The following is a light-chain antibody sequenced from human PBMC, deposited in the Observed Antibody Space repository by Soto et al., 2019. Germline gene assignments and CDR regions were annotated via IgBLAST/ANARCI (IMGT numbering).Light chain of an antibody. CDR1: QGISSY. CDR2: AAS. CDR3: QQLNSYRT. V-gene: IGKV1-9*01. Sequence: DIQLTQSPSFLSASVGDRFTITCRASQGISSYLAWYQQKPGKAPKLLIYAASTLQSGVPSRFSGSGSGTEFTLTISSLQPEDFATYYCQQLNSYRTFGQGTKVEIK. J-gene: IGKJ1*01.